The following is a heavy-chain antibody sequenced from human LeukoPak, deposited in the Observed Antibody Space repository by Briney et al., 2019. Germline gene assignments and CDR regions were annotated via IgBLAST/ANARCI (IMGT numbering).Heavy chain of an antibody. Sequence: GGSLRLSCAASGFTLITYASHWVRQAPGKGLEYVSAISNNGEDTYYADSVKGRFTISRDNSKNTLYLQMGSLRAEDMAVYYCVRGGGVVAGTYDYWGQGTLVTVSS. CDR3: VRGGGVVAGTYDY. V-gene: IGHV3-64*02. D-gene: IGHD6-19*01. J-gene: IGHJ4*02. CDR2: ISNNGEDT. CDR1: GFTLITYA.